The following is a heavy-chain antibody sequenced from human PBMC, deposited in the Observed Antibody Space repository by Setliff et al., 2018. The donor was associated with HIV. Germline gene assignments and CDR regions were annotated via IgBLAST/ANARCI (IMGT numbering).Heavy chain of an antibody. Sequence: SETLSLTCTVSGVSINTGSFYWNWIRQPAGKGLEWIGRIYTSGSTSYTPSLKSRVSISVDTSKNQFSLKLNSVTATDTAMYYCARAAFYGPGSHDYFDHWGHGILVTVSS. V-gene: IGHV4-61*02. CDR3: ARAAFYGPGSHDYFDH. D-gene: IGHD3-10*01. CDR1: GVSINTGSFY. J-gene: IGHJ4*01. CDR2: IYTSGST.